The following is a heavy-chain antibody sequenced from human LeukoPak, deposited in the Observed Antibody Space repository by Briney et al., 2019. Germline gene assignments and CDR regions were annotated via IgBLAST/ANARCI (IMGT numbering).Heavy chain of an antibody. D-gene: IGHD2-21*01. V-gene: IGHV4-39*07. CDR3: AREVMGQFDY. CDR1: GGSISSSSYY. Sequence: SETLSLTCTVSGGSISSSSYYWGWIRQPPGKGLEWIGSIYYSGSTYYNPSLKSRVTVSVDTSKDQFSLKLSSVTAADTAVYYCAREVMGQFDYWGQGTLVTVSS. J-gene: IGHJ4*02. CDR2: IYYSGST.